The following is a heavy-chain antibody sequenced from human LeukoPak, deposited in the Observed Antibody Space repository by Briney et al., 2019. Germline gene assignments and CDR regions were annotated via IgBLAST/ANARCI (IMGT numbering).Heavy chain of an antibody. CDR2: INPNSGGT. Sequence: ASVEVSCKVAGYTFTDYYMHWVRQAPGQGLEWMGWINPNSGGTNYAQKFQGRVTMTRDTSISTVYMELSRLRSDDTAVFYCARDHSNSYDYWGQGTLVTVSS. CDR1: GYTFTDYY. V-gene: IGHV1-2*02. J-gene: IGHJ4*02. CDR3: ARDHSNSYDY. D-gene: IGHD6-13*01.